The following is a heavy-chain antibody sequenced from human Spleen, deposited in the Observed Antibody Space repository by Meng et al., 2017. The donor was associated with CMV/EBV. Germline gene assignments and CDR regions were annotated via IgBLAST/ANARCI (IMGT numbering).Heavy chain of an antibody. Sequence: ASVKVSCKASGYTFTGYYMHWVRQAPGRGLEWMGWINPSSGATDYAQKFQGRVTMTRDTSISTAYMDLSRLRSDDTAVYYCASMGWGGRDFWSGYWGPGTLVTVSS. CDR3: ASMGWGGRDFWSGY. CDR1: GYTFTGYY. V-gene: IGHV1-2*02. J-gene: IGHJ4*02. D-gene: IGHD3-3*01. CDR2: INPSSGAT.